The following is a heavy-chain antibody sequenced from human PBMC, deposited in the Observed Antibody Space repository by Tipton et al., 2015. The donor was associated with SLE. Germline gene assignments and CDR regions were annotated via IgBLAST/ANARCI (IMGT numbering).Heavy chain of an antibody. CDR3: ARPRGGVVMDFDY. CDR1: GFTFSSYE. V-gene: IGHV3-48*03. Sequence: GSLRLSCAASGFTFSSYEMNWVRQAPGKGLEWVSYISSSGSTIYYADSVKGRFTISRDNAKNSLYLQMNSLRAEDTAVYYCARPRGGVVMDFDYWGQGTLVTVPS. J-gene: IGHJ4*02. CDR2: ISSSGSTI. D-gene: IGHD3-3*01.